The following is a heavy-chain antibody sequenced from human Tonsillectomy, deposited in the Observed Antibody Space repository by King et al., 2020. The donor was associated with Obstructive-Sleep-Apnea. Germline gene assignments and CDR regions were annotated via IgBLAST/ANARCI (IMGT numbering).Heavy chain of an antibody. CDR3: AKDLYSGYGTDS. CDR1: GFTFSNYG. J-gene: IGHJ4*02. V-gene: IGHV3-30*18. D-gene: IGHD5-12*01. CDR2: ISYDGNNK. Sequence: VQLVESGGGVVQPGRSLRLSCAASGFTFSNYGMHWVRQAPGKGLEWGAVISYDGNNKFYADSVKGRFTISRDNSKNTLYLQMNSLRAEDTAVYYCAKDLYSGYGTDSWGQGTLVTVSS.